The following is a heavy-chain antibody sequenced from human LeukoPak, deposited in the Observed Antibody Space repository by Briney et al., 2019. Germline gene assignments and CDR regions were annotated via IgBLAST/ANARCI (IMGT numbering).Heavy chain of an antibody. V-gene: IGHV4-34*01. J-gene: IGHJ4*02. Sequence: PSETLSLTCSVSGGSISSYYWSWIRQPPGKGLEWIGEINHSGSTNYNPSLKSRVTISVDTSKNQFSLKLSSVTAADTAVYYCARRRGVGATRGGDFDYWGQGTLVTVSS. D-gene: IGHD1-26*01. CDR1: GGSISSYY. CDR2: INHSGST. CDR3: ARRRGVGATRGGDFDY.